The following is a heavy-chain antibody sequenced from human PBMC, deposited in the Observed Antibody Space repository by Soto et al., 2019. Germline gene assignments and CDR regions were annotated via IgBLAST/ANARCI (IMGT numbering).Heavy chain of an antibody. D-gene: IGHD4-17*01. Sequence: VQLLESGGGVVQPGGSLRLSCAASGFTFSAYAMHWVRQAPVKGLEWVAVISYDGSSQNYADSVKGRFTISRDNSKNTLYLQMNSLRDEDMALYYCARGAVTTNYYYYGMDVWGRGTTVTVSS. CDR1: GFTFSAYA. CDR2: ISYDGSSQ. CDR3: ARGAVTTNYYYYGMDV. J-gene: IGHJ6*02. V-gene: IGHV3-30-3*01.